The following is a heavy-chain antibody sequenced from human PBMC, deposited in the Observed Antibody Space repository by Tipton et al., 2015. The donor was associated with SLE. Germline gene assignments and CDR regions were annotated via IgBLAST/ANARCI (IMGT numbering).Heavy chain of an antibody. CDR1: GYTFTSYD. Sequence: QSGAEVKKPGASVKVSCKASGYTFTSYDITWVRQAPGQGLEWMGWISTYNANTNYAQKLQGRVTMTTDTSTSTAFMDLRSLRSDDTAVYYCARAPQWDPPTFDIWGQGTMVTVSS. CDR3: ARAPQWDPPTFDI. J-gene: IGHJ3*02. CDR2: ISTYNANT. V-gene: IGHV1-18*01. D-gene: IGHD1-26*01.